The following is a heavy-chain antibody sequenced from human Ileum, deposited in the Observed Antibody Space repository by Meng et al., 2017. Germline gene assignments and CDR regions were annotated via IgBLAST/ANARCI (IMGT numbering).Heavy chain of an antibody. J-gene: IGHJ6*02. V-gene: IGHV3-23*01. CDR3: AKRRGYSSRDIDG. CDR2: IGTSGST. Sequence: GGSLRLSCAASGFTLSNYGMSWVRQAPGKGLEWVSAIGTSGSTNYVDSVKGRFTISRDSSKNTLYLQMNSLKAEDTAVYYCAKRRGYSSRDIDGWGQGTTVTVSS. CDR1: GFTLSNYG. D-gene: IGHD5-18*01.